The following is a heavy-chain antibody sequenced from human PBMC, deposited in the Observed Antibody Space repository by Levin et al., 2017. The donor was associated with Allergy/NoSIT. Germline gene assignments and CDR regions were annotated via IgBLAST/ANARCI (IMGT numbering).Heavy chain of an antibody. D-gene: IGHD5/OR15-5a*01. CDR1: GGSVSCGTYY. CDR3: ARNRIIVSGGNDYYYGMDV. J-gene: IGHJ6*02. Sequence: SETLSLTCSVSGGSVSCGTYYWSWIRRPPGKGLEWIGYINYRGVTKYNPSLKSRVTISVDTSKNEFSLKVTSVTAADTAVYYCARNRIIVSGGNDYYYGMDVWGQGTTVTVSS. V-gene: IGHV4-61*01. CDR2: INYRGVT.